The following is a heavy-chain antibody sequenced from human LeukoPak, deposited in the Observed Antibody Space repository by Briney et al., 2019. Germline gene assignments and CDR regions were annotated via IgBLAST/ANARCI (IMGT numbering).Heavy chain of an antibody. J-gene: IGHJ3*02. D-gene: IGHD6-13*01. CDR2: INHSGST. CDR1: GGSFSGYY. Sequence: SETLSLTCAVYGGSFSGYYWSWIRQPPGKGLEWIGEINHSGSTNYNPSLKSRVTISVDTSKNQFSLKLSSVTAADTAVYYCARRKSQQLVLIAFDIWGQGTMVTVSS. CDR3: ARRKSQQLVLIAFDI. V-gene: IGHV4-34*01.